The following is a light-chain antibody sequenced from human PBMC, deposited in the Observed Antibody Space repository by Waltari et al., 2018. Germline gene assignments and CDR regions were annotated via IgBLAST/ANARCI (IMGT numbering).Light chain of an antibody. V-gene: IGLV1-44*01. CDR3: AVWDDSLDGPV. Sequence: QSVLTQPPSASGTPGQRVTISCSGSDSNIGKNPINWYQQVPGTATKAVIYHNNERPSGVPDRFSVSKSGTSASLAISGLQSEDEGDYYCAVWDDSLDGPVFGGGTKLTVL. CDR1: DSNIGKNP. CDR2: HNN. J-gene: IGLJ3*02.